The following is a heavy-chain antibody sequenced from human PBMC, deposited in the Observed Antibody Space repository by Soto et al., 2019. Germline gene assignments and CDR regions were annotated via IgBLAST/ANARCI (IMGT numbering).Heavy chain of an antibody. D-gene: IGHD3-10*01. CDR3: ARAKVDYYGSGSSFDY. Sequence: SVKVSCKASGGTFNCYSISWLRHAPGQGLEWMGRIIPILGIANYAQKFQGRVTITADKSTSTAYMELSSLRSEDTAVYYCARAKVDYYGSGSSFDYWGQGTLVTVSS. J-gene: IGHJ4*02. CDR2: IIPILGIA. CDR1: GGTFNCYS. V-gene: IGHV1-69*04.